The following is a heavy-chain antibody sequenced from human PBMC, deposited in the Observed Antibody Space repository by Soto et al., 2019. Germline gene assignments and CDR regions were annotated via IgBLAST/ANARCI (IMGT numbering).Heavy chain of an antibody. CDR2: IYYGGIT. V-gene: IGHV4-30-4*01. Sequence: SETLSLTCTVSGASLDSTNYYWIWIRQPPGKGLEWIGYIYYGGITYYNPSLKSRLTMSRDTSKNQFSLRLTSVTAADTAVYFCAREIESYHSGGYYSYSFDYWGQGTQVTVSS. D-gene: IGHD3-22*01. CDR1: GASLDSTNYY. J-gene: IGHJ4*02. CDR3: AREIESYHSGGYYSYSFDY.